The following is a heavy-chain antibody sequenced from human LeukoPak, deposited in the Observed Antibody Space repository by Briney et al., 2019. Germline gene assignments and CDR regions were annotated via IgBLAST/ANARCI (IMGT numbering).Heavy chain of an antibody. CDR1: GFTFDDYG. CDR3: ARVLGSGWYYFDY. D-gene: IGHD6-19*01. CDR2: INWNGGCT. V-gene: IGHV3-20*04. J-gene: IGHJ4*02. Sequence: PGGSLRLSCAASGFTFDDYGMSWVGQAPGKGLEGVSGINWNGGCTGYADSVKGRFTISRDNAKNSLYLQINTLRAEDTALYYCARVLGSGWYYFDYWGQGTLVTVSS.